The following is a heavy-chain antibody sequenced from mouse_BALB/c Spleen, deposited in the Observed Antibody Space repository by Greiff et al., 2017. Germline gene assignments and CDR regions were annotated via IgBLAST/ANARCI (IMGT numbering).Heavy chain of an antibody. V-gene: IGHV14-3*02. J-gene: IGHJ1*01. D-gene: IGHD2-4*01. CDR2: IDPANGNT. CDR1: GFNIKDTY. CDR3: ARDLITTSWYFDV. Sequence: VQLKESGAELVKPGASVKLSCTASGFNIKDTYMHWVKQRPEQGLEWIGRIDPANGNTKYDPKFQGKATITADTSSNTAYLQLSSLTSEDTAVYYCARDLITTSWYFDVWGAGTTVTVSS.